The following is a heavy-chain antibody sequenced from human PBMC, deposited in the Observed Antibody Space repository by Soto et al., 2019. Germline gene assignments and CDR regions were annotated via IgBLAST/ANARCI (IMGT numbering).Heavy chain of an antibody. CDR3: ARDVSSSWYFDY. J-gene: IGHJ4*02. CDR2: ISSNGGST. V-gene: IGHV3-64*01. D-gene: IGHD6-13*01. CDR1: GFTFSSYA. Sequence: GSLRLSCAASGFTFSSYAMHWVRQAPGKGLEYVSAISSNGGSTYYANSVKGRFTISRDNSKNTLYLQMGSLRAEDMAVYYCARDVSSSWYFDYWGQGTLVTVSS.